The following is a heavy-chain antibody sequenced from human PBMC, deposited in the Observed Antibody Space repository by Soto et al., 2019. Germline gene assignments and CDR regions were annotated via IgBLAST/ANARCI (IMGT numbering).Heavy chain of an antibody. Sequence: PRGSLRLSCAASGFTFSTYTMNWVRQAPGKGLEWVTGINAPGSPTYYAASVKGRYTDSRDNSKKMFFLQMNSLRDEDTAVYYCAKDRHPDGIWTFDSWGPGTLVTVSS. CDR2: INAPGSPT. V-gene: IGHV3-23*01. CDR1: GFTFSTYT. J-gene: IGHJ4*02. CDR3: AKDRHPDGIWTFDS. D-gene: IGHD3-9*01.